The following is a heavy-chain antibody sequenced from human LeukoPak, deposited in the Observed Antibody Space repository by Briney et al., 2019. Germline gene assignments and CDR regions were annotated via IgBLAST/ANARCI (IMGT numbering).Heavy chain of an antibody. J-gene: IGHJ4*02. CDR1: GGSLSSYY. Sequence: TETLSLTCTVSGGSLSSYYWSWIRQPPGKGLEWIGYIYYSGSTNYNPSLTSRVTISVDTSNNQFSLNLSSLTAADTAVSYSARDSGGNSGVDYWGQGTLVTVSS. D-gene: IGHD4-23*01. CDR2: IYYSGST. CDR3: ARDSGGNSGVDY. V-gene: IGHV4-59*01.